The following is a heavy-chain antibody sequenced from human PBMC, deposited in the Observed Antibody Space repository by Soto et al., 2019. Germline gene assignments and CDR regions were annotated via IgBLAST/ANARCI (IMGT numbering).Heavy chain of an antibody. CDR1: AFTFNNYA. J-gene: IGHJ4*02. D-gene: IGHD3-22*01. CDR3: AKSRYSDSSGDFYDY. Sequence: GGSLRLSCAASAFTFNNYAMSWVRQAPGKGLEWVSGIGGSGRTTYYADSVKGRSTISRDNSNNTLFLQMNSLRAEDTAVYYCAKSRYSDSSGDFYDYWGQGTLVTVSS. V-gene: IGHV3-23*01. CDR2: IGGSGRTT.